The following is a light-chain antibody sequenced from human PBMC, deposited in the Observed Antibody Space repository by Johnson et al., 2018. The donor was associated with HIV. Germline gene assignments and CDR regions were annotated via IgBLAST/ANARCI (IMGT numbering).Light chain of an antibody. Sequence: QSVLTQPPSVSAAPGQKVTISCSGSSSNIGNNYVSWYQQLPGTAPKLLIYENYKRPSGIPDRFSGSKSGTSATLGITGLQTGDEADYYCGTWDSSLSAGGANYVFGTGTKVTVL. CDR2: ENY. CDR3: GTWDSSLSAGGANYV. CDR1: SSNIGNNY. J-gene: IGLJ1*01. V-gene: IGLV1-51*02.